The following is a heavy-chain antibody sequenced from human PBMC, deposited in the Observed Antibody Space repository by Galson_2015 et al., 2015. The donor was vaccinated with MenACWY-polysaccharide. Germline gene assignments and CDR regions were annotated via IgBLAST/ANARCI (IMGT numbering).Heavy chain of an antibody. CDR3: ARIAYCSGGSCYSGLFDY. J-gene: IGHJ4*02. V-gene: IGHV5-51*01. CDR1: RYSFTSYW. Sequence: GAEVKKPGESLKISCKGSRYSFTSYWIGWVRQMPGKGLEWMGIIYPGDSDTRYSPSFQGQVTISADKSISTAYMQWSSLKASDTAMYYCARIAYCSGGSCYSGLFDYWGQGTLVTVSS. CDR2: IYPGDSDT. D-gene: IGHD2-15*01.